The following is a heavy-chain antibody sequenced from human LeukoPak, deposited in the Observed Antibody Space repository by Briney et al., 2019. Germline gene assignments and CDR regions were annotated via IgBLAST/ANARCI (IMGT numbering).Heavy chain of an antibody. D-gene: IGHD6-13*01. CDR2: IYYSGST. CDR1: GGSISSSSYY. V-gene: IGHV4-39*01. J-gene: IGHJ4*02. Sequence: PSETLSLTCTVSGGSISSSSYYWGWIRQPPGKGLEWIGSIYYSGSTYYNPSLKSRVTISVDTSKNQFSLKLSSVTAADTAVYYCARLIAAAGHCDYWGQGTLVTVSS. CDR3: ARLIAAAGHCDY.